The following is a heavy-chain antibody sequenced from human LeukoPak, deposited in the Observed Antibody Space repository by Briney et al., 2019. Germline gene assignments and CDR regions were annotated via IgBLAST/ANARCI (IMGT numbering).Heavy chain of an antibody. J-gene: IGHJ4*02. CDR1: GFTVSSNY. CDR3: ARDGRYFDWLFAFDY. CDR2: IYSGDST. Sequence: GGSLRLSCAASGFTVSSNYMSWVRQAPGKGLEWVSVIYSGDSTYYADSVKGRFTISRDNSKNTLYLQMNSLRAEDTAVYYCARDGRYFDWLFAFDYWGQGTLVTVSS. D-gene: IGHD3-9*01. V-gene: IGHV3-66*01.